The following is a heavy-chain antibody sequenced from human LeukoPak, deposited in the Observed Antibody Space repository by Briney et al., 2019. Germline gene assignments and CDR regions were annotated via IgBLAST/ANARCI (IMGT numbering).Heavy chain of an antibody. J-gene: IGHJ4*02. CDR2: ISGSGGST. CDR3: AKGSDFWSGRTLDY. V-gene: IGHV3-23*01. CDR1: GFTFSNYA. Sequence: GGSLRLSCAASGFTFSNYAMSWVRQAPGKGLEWVSAISGSGGSTYYADSVKGRFTISRDNSKNTLYLQMNSLRAEDTAVYYCAKGSDFWSGRTLDYWGQGTLVTVSS. D-gene: IGHD3-3*01.